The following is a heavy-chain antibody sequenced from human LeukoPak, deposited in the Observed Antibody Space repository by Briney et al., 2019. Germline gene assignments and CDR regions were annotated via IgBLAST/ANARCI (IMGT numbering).Heavy chain of an antibody. J-gene: IGHJ2*01. CDR2: IYSSGST. V-gene: IGHV4-61*10. D-gene: IGHD6-13*01. Sequence: SETLSLTCTVSGGSISSGSYYWSWIRQPAGKGLEWIGRIYSSGSTNYNPYLKSRATISVDTSKNQFSLKLSSVTAADTAVYYCARVYYSNSYDYWYFDLWGRGTLVTVSS. CDR1: GGSISSGSYY. CDR3: ARVYYSNSYDYWYFDL.